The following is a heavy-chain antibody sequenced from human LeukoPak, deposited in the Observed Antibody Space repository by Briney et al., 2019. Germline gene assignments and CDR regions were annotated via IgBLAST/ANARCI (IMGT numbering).Heavy chain of an antibody. Sequence: SETLSLTCKVSGYPIGLDYYWVWIRQAPGRGLQWIGGFHRGRIQYNSALKSRVTISIDSSKNQFSLRMWPVTAADTAFYFCARAPSSYESGNGYPNLGWPAYWGQGSLVTVSS. J-gene: IGHJ4*02. CDR2: FHRGRI. D-gene: IGHD5-24*01. CDR1: GYPIGLDYY. CDR3: ARAPSSYESGNGYPNLGWPAY. V-gene: IGHV4-38-2*02.